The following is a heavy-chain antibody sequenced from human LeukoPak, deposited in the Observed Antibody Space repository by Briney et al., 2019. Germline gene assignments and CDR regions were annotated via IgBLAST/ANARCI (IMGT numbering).Heavy chain of an antibody. J-gene: IGHJ4*02. V-gene: IGHV3-53*01. CDR3: ARGPAGYN. Sequence: GGSLRLSCAASGFTVSSNHMSWVRQAPGKGLEWVSVIYSGGSTDYADSAKGRFTISRDNLKNTLYLQMNSLRAEDTAVYYCARGPAGYNWGQGTLVTFSS. CDR1: GFTVSSNH. D-gene: IGHD1-1*01. CDR2: IYSGGST.